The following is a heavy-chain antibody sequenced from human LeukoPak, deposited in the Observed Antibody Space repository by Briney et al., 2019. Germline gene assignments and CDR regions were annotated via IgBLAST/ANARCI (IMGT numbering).Heavy chain of an antibody. J-gene: IGHJ3*02. CDR2: IYTSGST. CDR3: ARGYSSGWYQDAFDI. D-gene: IGHD6-19*01. Sequence: SEILSLTCTVSGGSISSGSYYWSWIRQPAGKGLKWIGRIYTSGSTNYNPSLKSRVTISVDTSKNQFSLKLSSVTAADTAVYYCARGYSSGWYQDAFDIWGQGTMVTVSS. CDR1: GGSISSGSYY. V-gene: IGHV4-61*02.